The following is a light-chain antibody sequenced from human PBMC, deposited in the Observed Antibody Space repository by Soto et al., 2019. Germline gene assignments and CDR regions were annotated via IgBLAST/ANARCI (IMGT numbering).Light chain of an antibody. CDR1: SSNIGSNT. CDR2: SNN. V-gene: IGLV1-44*01. CDR3: AAWDDSLNGLYV. J-gene: IGLJ1*01. Sequence: QSALTQPPSASGTPGHRVTISCSGSSSNIGSNTVNWYQRLPGTAPKLLIYSNNQRPSGVPDRFSGSKSGTSASLAISGLQSEDEADYYCAAWDDSLNGLYVFGTGTKVTVL.